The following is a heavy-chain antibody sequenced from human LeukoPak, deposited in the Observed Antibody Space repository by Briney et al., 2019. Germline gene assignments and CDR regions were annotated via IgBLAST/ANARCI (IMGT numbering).Heavy chain of an antibody. CDR3: ARDGSSSGYIDYFDY. J-gene: IGHJ4*02. D-gene: IGHD3-22*01. Sequence: ASVKVSCKASGYTLTSYGISWVRQAPGQGLEWMGWISGYNGNTNYEQKVQGRVTMTTDTSTNTAYMELRSLRSDDTAVYYCARDGSSSGYIDYFDYWGQGTLVTVSS. CDR1: GYTLTSYG. V-gene: IGHV1-18*01. CDR2: ISGYNGNT.